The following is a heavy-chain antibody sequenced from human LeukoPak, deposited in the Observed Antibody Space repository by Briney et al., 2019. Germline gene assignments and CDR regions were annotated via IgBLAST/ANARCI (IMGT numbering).Heavy chain of an antibody. CDR3: ARVRGYCSSTSCLGYFQH. CDR2: IYYSGST. D-gene: IGHD2-2*01. V-gene: IGHV4-59*01. CDR1: GGSISSYY. Sequence: SETLSLTCTVSGGSISSYYWSWIRQPPGKGLEWIGYIYYSGSTNYNPSLKSRVTISVDTSKNQFSLKLSSVTAADTAVYYCARVRGYCSSTSCLGYFQHWGQGTLVTVSS. J-gene: IGHJ1*01.